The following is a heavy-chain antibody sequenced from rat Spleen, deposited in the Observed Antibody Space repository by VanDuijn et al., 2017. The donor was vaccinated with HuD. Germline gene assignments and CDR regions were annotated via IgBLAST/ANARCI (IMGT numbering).Heavy chain of an antibody. CDR2: ISSSGDSP. CDR1: GFIFSSFP. Sequence: EVQLVESGGGLVQPGRSMKLSCAASGFIFSSFPMAWVRQAPTKGLEWVATISSSGDSPDYRDSVKGRFTMSRDNARRTLHLQMNSLRSEDTATYYCTRASYSGAVMYTTDYWGQGVMVTVSS. V-gene: IGHV5-46*01. CDR3: TRASYSGAVMYTTDY. D-gene: IGHD1-6*01. J-gene: IGHJ2*01.